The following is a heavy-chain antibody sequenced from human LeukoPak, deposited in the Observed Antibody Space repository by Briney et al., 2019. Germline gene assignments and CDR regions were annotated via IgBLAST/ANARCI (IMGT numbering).Heavy chain of an antibody. J-gene: IGHJ4*02. D-gene: IGHD6-6*01. CDR3: ARSYSSWKYFDY. CDR1: GESFSSHY. CDR2: INPSGTT. Sequence: SETLSLTCGVYGESFSSHYWNWARQPPGKGLEWIGEINPSGTTVNNPSLKSRITMSVDTSKNQFSLNLSSVTAADTAVYYCARSYSSWKYFDYWGQGTLVSDSS. V-gene: IGHV4-34*01.